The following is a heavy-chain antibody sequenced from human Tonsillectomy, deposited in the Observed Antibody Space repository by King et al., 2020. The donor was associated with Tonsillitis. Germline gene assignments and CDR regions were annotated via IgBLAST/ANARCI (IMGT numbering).Heavy chain of an antibody. J-gene: IGHJ4*02. CDR3: PKDLGDVPVAGDFDY. D-gene: IGHD6-19*01. CDR2: VSYDGSNK. V-gene: IGHV3-30*18. CDR1: GFTFSTYG. Sequence: VQLVESGGGVVQPGRSLRLSCTASGFTFSTYGMHWVRQAPGKGLEWVAVVSYDGSNKFYADSVKGRFTISRDDSKNTLYLQMNSLKPEDTAVYYCPKDLGDVPVAGDFDYWGQGTLVTVSS.